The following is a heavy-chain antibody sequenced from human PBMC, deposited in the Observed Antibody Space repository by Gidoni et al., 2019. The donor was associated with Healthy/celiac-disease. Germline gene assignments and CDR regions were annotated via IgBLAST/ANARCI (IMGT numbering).Heavy chain of an antibody. J-gene: IGHJ4*02. CDR3: ARRLVTTVSFDY. D-gene: IGHD4-17*01. CDR1: GGSFSGYY. V-gene: IGHV4-34*01. CDR2: INHSGST. Sequence: QVQLQQWGAGLLKPSETLSLTCAVYGGSFSGYYWSWIRQPPGKGLEWIGEINHSGSTNYNPSLKSRVTISVDTSKNQFSLKLSSVTAADTAVYYCARRLVTTVSFDYWGQGTLVTVSS.